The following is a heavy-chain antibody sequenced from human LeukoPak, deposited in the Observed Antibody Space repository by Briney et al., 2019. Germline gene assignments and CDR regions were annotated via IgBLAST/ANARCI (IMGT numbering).Heavy chain of an antibody. CDR3: ARDSGGSSSGWKNRGAFDI. CDR1: GFTFSSYA. J-gene: IGHJ3*02. D-gene: IGHD6-19*01. V-gene: IGHV3-30*09. CDR2: ISYDGSSK. Sequence: GRSLRLSCAASGFTFSSYAMHWVRQAPGKGLEWVAVISYDGSSKYYADSVKGRFAISRDNSKNTLYLQMNSLRAEDTAVYYCARDSGGSSSGWKNRGAFDIWGQGTMVTVSS.